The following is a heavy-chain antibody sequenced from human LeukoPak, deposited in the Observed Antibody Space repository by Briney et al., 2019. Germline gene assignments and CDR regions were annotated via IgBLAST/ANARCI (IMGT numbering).Heavy chain of an antibody. Sequence: ASVKLSFKVSGYTFTDYYMHWVQQAPGKGLEWMGLVDPEDGDTIYAEKFQGRVTITADTSTDTAYMELSSLRSEDTAVYYCATGLSFITGTTGNYYYYGMDVWGQGTTVTVSS. CDR1: GYTFTDYY. V-gene: IGHV1-69-2*01. CDR3: ATGLSFITGTTGNYYYYGMDV. J-gene: IGHJ6*02. D-gene: IGHD1-20*01. CDR2: VDPEDGDT.